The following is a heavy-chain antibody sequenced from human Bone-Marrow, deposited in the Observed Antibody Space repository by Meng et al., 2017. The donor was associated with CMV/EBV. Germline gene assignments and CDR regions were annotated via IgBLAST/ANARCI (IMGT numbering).Heavy chain of an antibody. CDR2: VNPSGGTT. CDR3: ARGSYSSGWYVYDYYYGIDV. J-gene: IGHJ6*02. D-gene: IGHD6-19*01. V-gene: IGHV1-46*01. Sequence: ASVKVSCKASGYTFTSYYMHWVRQAPGHGLEWMGIVNPSGGTTSYAQKYQGRVTITGDTSTSTVYMELSSLRSEDTAVDYCARGSYSSGWYVYDYYYGIDVWGQGTTVTVSS. CDR1: GYTFTSYY.